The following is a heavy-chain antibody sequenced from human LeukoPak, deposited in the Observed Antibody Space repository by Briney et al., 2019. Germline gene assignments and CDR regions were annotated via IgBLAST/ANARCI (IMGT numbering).Heavy chain of an antibody. CDR3: AKDHANTPVVTN. V-gene: IGHV3-30*02. Sequence: GGSLRLSCAASGFSFRSYGMHWVRQAPGKGLEWVAYIQYDGSNQQYADSVTGRFTVSRDNSKNTVDLQMNNLRVDDTAIYYCAKDHANTPVVTNWGQGILVSVSS. J-gene: IGHJ4*02. CDR2: IQYDGSNQ. CDR1: GFSFRSYG. D-gene: IGHD2-21*02.